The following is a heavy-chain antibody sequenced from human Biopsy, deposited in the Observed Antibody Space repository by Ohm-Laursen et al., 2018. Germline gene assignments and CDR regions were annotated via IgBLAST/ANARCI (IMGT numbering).Heavy chain of an antibody. CDR2: INPSGSTT. Sequence: GASVKVSCKASGFSFTGYYMHWVRQAPGQGLEWMGMINPSGSTTSYPQIFQGRVTMTRDTPKSTVYMELSSLRSADTAVYFCARNTGWYGDLYYFDYWGQGTLVTVSS. CDR3: ARNTGWYGDLYYFDY. CDR1: GFSFTGYY. D-gene: IGHD6-19*01. J-gene: IGHJ4*02. V-gene: IGHV1-46*01.